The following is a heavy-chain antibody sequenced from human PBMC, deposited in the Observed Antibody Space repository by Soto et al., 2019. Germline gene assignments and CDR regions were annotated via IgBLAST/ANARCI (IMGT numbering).Heavy chain of an antibody. V-gene: IGHV3-30-3*01. Sequence: GGSLRLSCAASGFTFSSYAMHWVRQAPGKGLEWVAVISYDGSNKYYADSVKGRFTISRDNSKNTLYLQMNSLRAEDTAVYYCARDWYQGASDIWGQGTMVTVSS. CDR2: ISYDGSNK. J-gene: IGHJ3*02. D-gene: IGHD1-20*01. CDR3: ARDWYQGASDI. CDR1: GFTFSSYA.